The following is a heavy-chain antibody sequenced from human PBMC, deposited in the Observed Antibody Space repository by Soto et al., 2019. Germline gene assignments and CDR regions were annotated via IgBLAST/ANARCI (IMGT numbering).Heavy chain of an antibody. D-gene: IGHD3-3*01. J-gene: IGHJ6*02. CDR1: GGTFSSYA. V-gene: IGHV1-69*13. Sequence: SLKVSCKASGGTFSSYAISWVRHAPGQGLEWMGGIIPIFGTANYAQKFQGRVTITADESTSTAYMELSSLRSEDTAVYYCASVLRFLEWYPKNYYYYGMDVWGQGTTVTVSS. CDR3: ASVLRFLEWYPKNYYYYGMDV. CDR2: IIPIFGTA.